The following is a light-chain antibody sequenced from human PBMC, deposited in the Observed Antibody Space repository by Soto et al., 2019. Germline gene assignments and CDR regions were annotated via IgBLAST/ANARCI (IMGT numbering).Light chain of an antibody. J-gene: IGKJ4*01. CDR2: GAS. CDR1: QSVSSD. V-gene: IGKV3-15*01. CDR3: QQYGSSPFT. Sequence: EIVLTQSPATLSVSVGERATLSCRASQSVSSDLAWYQQKPGQAPRLLIYGASTRDTGIPARFSGSGSGTEFTLAISSLEPDDFALYYCQQYGSSPFTFGGGTKVDIK.